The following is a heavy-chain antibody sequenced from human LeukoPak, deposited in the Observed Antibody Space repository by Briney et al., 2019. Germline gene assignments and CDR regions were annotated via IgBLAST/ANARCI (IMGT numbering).Heavy chain of an antibody. V-gene: IGHV4-61*02. CDR2: IYTSGST. J-gene: IGHJ5*02. D-gene: IGHD3-3*01. Sequence: PSETMSLSCTVSGVSISRGDYCWTCNAQPTGKGLEWIVPIYTSGSTNYNPSLKTRVTISVDTYKNQFSLKLSSVTAADTAVYYYARGLLDFWSGYYTGWFDPWGQGTLVTVSS. CDR1: GVSISRGDYC. CDR3: ARGLLDFWSGYYTGWFDP.